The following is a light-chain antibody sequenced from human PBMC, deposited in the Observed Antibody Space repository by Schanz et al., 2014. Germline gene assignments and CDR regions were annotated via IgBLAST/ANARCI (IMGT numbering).Light chain of an antibody. Sequence: EIVLTQSPATLSLSPGERATLSCRASQSVSSYLAWYQQKPGQAPRLLIYAASSRATGIPDRFSGSGSGRDFTLTISRLEPEDFAMYYCQQYGGSPPISFGQGTRLEIK. CDR1: QSVSSY. J-gene: IGKJ5*01. CDR2: AAS. V-gene: IGKV3-20*01. CDR3: QQYGGSPPIS.